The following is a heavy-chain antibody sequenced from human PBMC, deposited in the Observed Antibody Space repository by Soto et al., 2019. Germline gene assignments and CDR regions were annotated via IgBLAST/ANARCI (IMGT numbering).Heavy chain of an antibody. Sequence: EVQLVESGGGLVKPGRSLRLSCTASGFTFGDYAMSWFRQAPGKGLEWVGFIRSKAYGGTTEYAASVKGRFTISRDDSKSIAYLQMNSLKTEDTAVYYCTRSVFTIFRNGDIWGQGTMVTVSS. CDR1: GFTFGDYA. V-gene: IGHV3-49*05. CDR3: TRSVFTIFRNGDI. CDR2: IRSKAYGGTT. J-gene: IGHJ3*02. D-gene: IGHD3-3*01.